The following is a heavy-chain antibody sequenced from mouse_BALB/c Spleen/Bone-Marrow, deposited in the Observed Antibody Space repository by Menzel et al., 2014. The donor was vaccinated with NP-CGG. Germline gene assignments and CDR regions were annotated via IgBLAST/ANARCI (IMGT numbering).Heavy chain of an antibody. CDR3: ERYDGAAWFAY. CDR1: GYSFTTYW. Sequence: VQLQQSGAELVKPGASVRLSCKASGYSFTTYWIHWVKQRPGQGLEWIGEINPSNGRTNYNEKFKSKATLTVDKSSSTAYMKLSSVTSGDSAVYYCERYDGAAWFAYWGQGTLVTVSA. J-gene: IGHJ3*01. D-gene: IGHD1-2*01. CDR2: INPSNGRT. V-gene: IGHV1S81*02.